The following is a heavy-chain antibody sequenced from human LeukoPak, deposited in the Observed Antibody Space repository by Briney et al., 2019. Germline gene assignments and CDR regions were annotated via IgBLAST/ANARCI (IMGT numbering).Heavy chain of an antibody. CDR2: INLDGSEK. J-gene: IGHJ3*02. CDR3: ARDSERSSSFAFDI. Sequence: GGSLRLSCTASGFTFSSHWMSWVRQAPGKGLEWVANINLDGSEKYYVDSLMGRFAVSRDNAKNSLYLQINSLRAEDTAVYFCARDSERSSSFAFDIWGQGTMATVSS. D-gene: IGHD2-2*01. CDR1: GFTFSSHW. V-gene: IGHV3-7*01.